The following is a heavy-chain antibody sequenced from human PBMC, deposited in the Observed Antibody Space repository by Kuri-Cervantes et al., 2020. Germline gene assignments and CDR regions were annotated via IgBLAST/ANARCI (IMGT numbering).Heavy chain of an antibody. CDR1: GVSFSNHY. Sequence: SQTLSLTCAVDGVSFSNHYWNWVRQPPGKGLEWIGEINHRGSTNYNPSLKSRVTISVDTSKNQFSLKLTSVTAADTAVYYCARGGAIYFWLDVWGKGTTVTVSS. J-gene: IGHJ6*04. CDR3: ARGGAIYFWLDV. V-gene: IGHV4-34*01. CDR2: INHRGST. D-gene: IGHD2/OR15-2a*01.